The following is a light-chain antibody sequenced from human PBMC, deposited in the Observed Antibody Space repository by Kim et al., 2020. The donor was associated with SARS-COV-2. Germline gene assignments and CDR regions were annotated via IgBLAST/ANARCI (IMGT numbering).Light chain of an antibody. CDR2: WAS. Sequence: LGERATINCRSSQSILYSSDNKNYLAWYQQKPGQPPKLLIYWASTPNSGVPDRFTGSGSGTHFTLTINSLQAEDVAVYYCQQYYSFGQGTKVDIK. V-gene: IGKV4-1*01. CDR3: QQYYS. J-gene: IGKJ1*01. CDR1: QSILYSSDNKNY.